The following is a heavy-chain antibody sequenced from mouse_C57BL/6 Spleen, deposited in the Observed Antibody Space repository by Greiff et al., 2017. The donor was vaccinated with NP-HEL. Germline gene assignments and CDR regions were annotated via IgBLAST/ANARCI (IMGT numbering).Heavy chain of an antibody. CDR3: TTYSAFDY. CDR1: GFNIKDNY. CDR2: IDPENGDT. J-gene: IGHJ2*01. Sequence: EVQLQQSGAELVRPGASVKLSCTASGFNIKDNYMHWVKQRPEQGLEWIGWIDPENGDTEYASKFQGKATITADTSSNTAYLQLSSLTSEDTAVYSCTTYSAFDYWGQGTTLTVSS. D-gene: IGHD2-12*01. V-gene: IGHV14-4*01.